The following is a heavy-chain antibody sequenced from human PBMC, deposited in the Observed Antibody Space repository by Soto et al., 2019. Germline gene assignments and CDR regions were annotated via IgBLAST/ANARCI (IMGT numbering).Heavy chain of an antibody. CDR1: GGSISRGGYS. J-gene: IGHJ4*02. CDR3: ARVPDY. CDR2: IYHSRST. V-gene: IGHV4-30-2*01. Sequence: QLQLQEYGSGLVKPSQTLSLTCAVSGGSISRGGYSWSWIRQPPGKGLEWIGYIYHSRSTYYNPSLTSRVTISVDRSQNPFSLTLSSVTAADTAVYYSARVPDYWGQGTLVTLSS.